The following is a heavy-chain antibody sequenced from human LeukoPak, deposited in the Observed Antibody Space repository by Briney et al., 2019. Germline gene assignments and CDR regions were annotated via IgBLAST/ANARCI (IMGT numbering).Heavy chain of an antibody. D-gene: IGHD1-26*01. V-gene: IGHV4-59*01. CDR2: IYYSGST. CDR1: GRSRSSYY. Sequence: PSETLSLTCTVSGRSRSSYYWSWIRQPPGNGMAWIGYIYYSGSTNYNPSLKSRVTISVDTSKNQFSLKLSSVTAADTAVYYCARVVGATYYFDYWGQGTLVTVSS. CDR3: ARVVGATYYFDY. J-gene: IGHJ4*02.